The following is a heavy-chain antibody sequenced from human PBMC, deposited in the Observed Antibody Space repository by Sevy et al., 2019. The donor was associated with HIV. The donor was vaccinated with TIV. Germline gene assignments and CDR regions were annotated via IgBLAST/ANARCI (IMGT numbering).Heavy chain of an antibody. CDR1: GYSFTSYW. V-gene: IGHV5-51*01. Sequence: GESLKISCKGSGYSFTSYWIGWVRQMPGKGLEWMGIIYPGDSDTRYSPSFQGQVTISADKSISTAYLQWSSLKALDTAMYYCARRGYSGYDYGNYFDYWGQGTLVTVSS. D-gene: IGHD5-12*01. CDR3: ARRGYSGYDYGNYFDY. J-gene: IGHJ4*02. CDR2: IYPGDSDT.